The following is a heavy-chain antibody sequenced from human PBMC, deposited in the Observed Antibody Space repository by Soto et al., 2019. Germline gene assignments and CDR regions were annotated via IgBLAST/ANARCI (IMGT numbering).Heavy chain of an antibody. CDR2: FDPEDGET. J-gene: IGHJ6*02. CDR1: GYTLTELS. D-gene: IGHD6-19*01. V-gene: IGHV1-24*01. Sequence: GASVKVSCKVSGYTLTELSIHWVRQAPGKGLEWMGGFDPEDGETIYAQKFQGRVTMTEDTSTDTAYMELSSLRSEDTAVYYCATYRRGGYSSGSYGMDVWGQGXTVTVYS. CDR3: ATYRRGGYSSGSYGMDV.